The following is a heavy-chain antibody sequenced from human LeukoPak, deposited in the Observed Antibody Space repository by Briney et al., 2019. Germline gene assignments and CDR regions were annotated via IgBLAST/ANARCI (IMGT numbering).Heavy chain of an antibody. CDR1: GFTFSSYG. J-gene: IGHJ4*02. Sequence: GGSLRLSCAASGFTFSSYGMHWVRQAPGKGLEWVAFIRYDGSKKYYADSVKGRFTISRDNSKNSLYLQMNSLRTEDTALYYCAKDMGIAAAGTGSLLDYWGQGTLVTVSS. D-gene: IGHD6-13*01. V-gene: IGHV3-30*02. CDR2: IRYDGSKK. CDR3: AKDMGIAAAGTGSLLDY.